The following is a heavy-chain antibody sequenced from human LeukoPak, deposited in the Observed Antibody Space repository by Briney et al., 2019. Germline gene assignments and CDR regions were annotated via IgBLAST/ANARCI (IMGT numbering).Heavy chain of an antibody. Sequence: GGSLRLSCAASGFTVSSYYVSWVRQAPGKGLEWVAVISYDGSNKYYADSVKGRFTISRDNSKNTLYLQMNSLRAEDTAVYYCARGNYGDYDLYFDYWGQGTLVTVSS. CDR1: GFTVSSYY. CDR3: ARGNYGDYDLYFDY. V-gene: IGHV3-30*03. D-gene: IGHD4-17*01. J-gene: IGHJ4*02. CDR2: ISYDGSNK.